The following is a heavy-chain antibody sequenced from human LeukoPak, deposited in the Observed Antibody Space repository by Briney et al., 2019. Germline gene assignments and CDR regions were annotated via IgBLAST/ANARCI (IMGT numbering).Heavy chain of an antibody. D-gene: IGHD3-22*01. J-gene: IGHJ4*02. Sequence: ASVKVSCKASGYTFTSYGISWVRQAPGQGLEWMGIINPSGGSTSYAQKFQGRVTMTRDTSTSTVYMELSSLRSEDTAVYYCARSRGRYYYDSSGYYPFDYWGQGTLVTVSS. CDR3: ARSRGRYYYDSSGYYPFDY. V-gene: IGHV1-46*01. CDR1: GYTFTSYG. CDR2: INPSGGST.